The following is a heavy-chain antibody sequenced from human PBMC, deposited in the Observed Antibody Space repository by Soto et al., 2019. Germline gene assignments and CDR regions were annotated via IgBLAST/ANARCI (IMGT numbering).Heavy chain of an antibody. J-gene: IGHJ6*02. Sequence: SETLSLTCTVSGGSVSSGSYYWSWIRQPPGKGLEWIGYIYYSGSTNYNPSLKSRVTISVDTSKNQFSLKLSSVTAADTAVYYCARDLEGIAVSWAPSYYYYGMDVWGQGTTVTVSS. CDR3: ARDLEGIAVSWAPSYYYYGMDV. D-gene: IGHD6-19*01. CDR1: GGSVSSGSYY. CDR2: IYYSGST. V-gene: IGHV4-61*01.